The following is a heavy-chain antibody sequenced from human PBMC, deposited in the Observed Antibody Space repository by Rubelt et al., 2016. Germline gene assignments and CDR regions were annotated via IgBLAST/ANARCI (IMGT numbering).Heavy chain of an antibody. J-gene: IGHJ1*01. Sequence: QVQLVQSGAEVKKPGASVKVSCKASGYTFTSYGISWVRQAPGQGLEWMGWISAYNGNTNYAQKVQGRVTMTTDTSTSTAYMELSSLRSDDTAVYYCAREPLPVRGVIMTPTHWGQGTLVTVSS. CDR2: ISAYNGNT. V-gene: IGHV1-18*01. CDR1: GYTFTSYG. D-gene: IGHD3-10*01. CDR3: AREPLPVRGVIMTPTH.